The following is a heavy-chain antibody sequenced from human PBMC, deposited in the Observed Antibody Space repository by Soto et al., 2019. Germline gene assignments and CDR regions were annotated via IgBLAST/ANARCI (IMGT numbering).Heavy chain of an antibody. J-gene: IGHJ4*02. V-gene: IGHV3-15*01. CDR1: GFTFSNAW. CDR3: TTDPWGNSGFDY. D-gene: IGHD6-19*01. Sequence: GGSMRISCAASGFTFSNAWMSWVRQAPGKGLECVGRIKSKTSGGTTEYAAPVKGRFTISRDDSKDTLYLQMNSLKTEDTAVYYCTTDPWGNSGFDYWGQGTLVTVSS. CDR2: IKSKTSGGTT.